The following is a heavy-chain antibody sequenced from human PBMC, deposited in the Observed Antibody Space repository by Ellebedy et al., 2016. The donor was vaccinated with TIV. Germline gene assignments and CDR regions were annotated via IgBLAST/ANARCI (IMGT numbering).Heavy chain of an antibody. CDR2: FSGSGDSG. CDR1: GLTYSSYA. D-gene: IGHD1-20*01. Sequence: GGSLRLSXTLSGLTYSSYAISWVRQAPGKGLEWVSGFSGSGDSGCYADSVKGRFTISRDIFENTLYLQMNSLRDEDTAIYYCTCWKGYNWNGPLDKWGQGTLVTVSS. V-gene: IGHV3-23*01. CDR3: TCWKGYNWNGPLDK. J-gene: IGHJ4*02.